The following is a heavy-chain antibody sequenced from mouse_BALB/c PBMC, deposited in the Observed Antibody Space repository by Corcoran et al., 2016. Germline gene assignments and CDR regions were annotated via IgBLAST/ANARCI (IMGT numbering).Heavy chain of an antibody. Sequence: QIQLVQSGPELKKPGETVKISCKASGYTFTNYGMNWVKQVQGKGLRWMGWINTYTGEPTYADDFKGRFAFSLETYARTAYLQINNLKNEDMATYFCARGYRYDFDYWGQGTTLTVSS. CDR2: INTYTGEP. CDR3: ARGYRYDFDY. CDR1: GYTFTNYG. J-gene: IGHJ2*01. D-gene: IGHD2-14*01. V-gene: IGHV9-1*02.